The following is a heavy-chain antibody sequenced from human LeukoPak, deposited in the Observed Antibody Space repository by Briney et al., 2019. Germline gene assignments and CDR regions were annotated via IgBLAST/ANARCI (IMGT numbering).Heavy chain of an antibody. D-gene: IGHD3-22*01. CDR3: ARHDTSYYYDSSGYLDY. CDR1: GGSFSGYY. J-gene: IGHJ4*02. Sequence: SETLSLTCAVYGGSFSGYYWSWIRQPPGKGLEWIGEINHSGSTNYNPSLKSRVTISVDTSKNQFSLKLSSVTAADTAVYYCARHDTSYYYDSSGYLDYWGQGTLVTVSS. CDR2: INHSGST. V-gene: IGHV4-34*01.